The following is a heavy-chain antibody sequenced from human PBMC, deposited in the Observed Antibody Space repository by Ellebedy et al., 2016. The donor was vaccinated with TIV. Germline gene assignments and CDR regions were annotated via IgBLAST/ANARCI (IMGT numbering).Heavy chain of an antibody. CDR3: ARVSYKRDAFDI. Sequence: MPSETLSLTCTVSGGSISSSSYYWGWIRQPPGKGLEWIGSIYYSGSTYYNPSLKSRVTISVDTSKNQFSLKLSSVTAADTAVYYCARVSYKRDAFDIWGQGTMVTVSS. CDR2: IYYSGST. D-gene: IGHD5-24*01. CDR1: GGSISSSSYY. V-gene: IGHV4-39*07. J-gene: IGHJ3*02.